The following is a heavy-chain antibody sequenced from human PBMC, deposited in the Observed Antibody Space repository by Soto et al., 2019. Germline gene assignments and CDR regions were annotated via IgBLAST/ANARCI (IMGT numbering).Heavy chain of an antibody. CDR3: ARGVNYDSSGYDAFDI. V-gene: IGHV1-2*04. CDR1: GYTLTVYY. Sequence: VASVKVSCKASGYTLTVYYMHWVRQAPGQGLEWMGWINPNSGGTKYAQKFQRWVTMTRDTSISTAYMELSRLRSDDTAVYYCARGVNYDSSGYDAFDIWGQGTMVTFSS. CDR2: INPNSGGT. D-gene: IGHD3-22*01. J-gene: IGHJ3*02.